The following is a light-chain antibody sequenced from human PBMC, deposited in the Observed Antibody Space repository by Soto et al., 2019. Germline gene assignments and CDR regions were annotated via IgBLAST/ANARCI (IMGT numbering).Light chain of an antibody. CDR3: HTYNSYSLHT. Sequence: DIQMTQSPSTLSASVGDRITITCRASQSVSRRLAWYQQKPGKAPKLLIYDASSLESGVPSRFSGRGSGTEFTLTISSLQPDDCATHYCHTYNSYSLHTFGQGTKLEI. J-gene: IGKJ2*01. V-gene: IGKV1-5*01. CDR2: DAS. CDR1: QSVSRR.